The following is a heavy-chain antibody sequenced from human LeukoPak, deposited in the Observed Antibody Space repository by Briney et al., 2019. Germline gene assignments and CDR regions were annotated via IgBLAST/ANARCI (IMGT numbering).Heavy chain of an antibody. V-gene: IGHV1-46*01. D-gene: IGHD1-26*01. CDR1: GGTFSTYA. J-gene: IGHJ5*02. CDR2: INPTGGST. CDR3: ARDNSVGDNAWWFDP. Sequence: ASVKVSCKASGGTFSTYAISWVRQAPGQGLEWMGLINPTGGSTGYAQKFQGRVTMTRDMSTSTDYMELSSSRSEDTAIYYCARDNSVGDNAWWFDPWGQGTLVTVSS.